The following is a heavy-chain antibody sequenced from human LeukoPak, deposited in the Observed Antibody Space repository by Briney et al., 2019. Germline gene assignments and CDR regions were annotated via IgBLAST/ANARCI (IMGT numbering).Heavy chain of an antibody. CDR3: ARGRRITMVRGVPYAV. J-gene: IGHJ6*04. CDR1: GGSFSGYY. D-gene: IGHD3-10*01. V-gene: IGHV4-34*01. Sequence: SETLSLTCAVYGGSFSGYYWSWIRQPPGKGLEWIGEINHSGSTNYNPSLESRVTISVDTSKNQFSLKLSSVTAADTAVYYCARGRRITMVRGVPYAVWGKGTTVTVSS. CDR2: INHSGST.